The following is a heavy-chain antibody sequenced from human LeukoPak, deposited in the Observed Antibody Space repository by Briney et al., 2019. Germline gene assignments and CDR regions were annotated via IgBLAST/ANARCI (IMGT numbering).Heavy chain of an antibody. V-gene: IGHV4-34*01. CDR1: GGSFSGYY. CDR2: INHSGST. Sequence: SETLSLTCAVYGGSFSGYYWSWIRQPPGKGLEWIGEINHSGSTNYNPSLKSRVTISVDTSKNQFSLKLSSVTAADTAVYYCARPLRFLEWPNNWFDPWGQGTLATVSS. J-gene: IGHJ5*02. CDR3: ARPLRFLEWPNNWFDP. D-gene: IGHD3-3*01.